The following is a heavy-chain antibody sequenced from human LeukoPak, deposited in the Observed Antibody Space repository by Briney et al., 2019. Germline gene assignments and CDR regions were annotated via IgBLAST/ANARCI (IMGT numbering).Heavy chain of an antibody. CDR1: GGSIDSTNW. CDR2: IHHDGRI. CDR3: ARSHDHLWGNYPDY. D-gene: IGHD3-16*02. J-gene: IGHJ4*02. V-gene: IGHV4/OR15-8*01. Sequence: SETLSLTCDVSGGSIDSTNWWNWVRQPPGKGLEWIGEIHHDGRINYNPSLKSRVTLSVDKSKNQFSLRLDSVTAADTAMYYCARSHDHLWGNYPDYWGQGTLVTVSS.